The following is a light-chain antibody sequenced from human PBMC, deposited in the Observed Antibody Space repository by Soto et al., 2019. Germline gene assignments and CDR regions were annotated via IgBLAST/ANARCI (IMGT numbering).Light chain of an antibody. Sequence: DIVITQSPLSLAVTPGEPASISCRSSQSILHSRGYYYLDWCLQKKVQSPQLLILLGSSRASEVPDRFSGSGSGTDITLRISRVEAEDVGRYYCRQTNKTPRTFGVGTKVEI. CDR3: RQTNKTPRT. V-gene: IGKV2-28*01. J-gene: IGKJ4*01. CDR2: LGS. CDR1: QSILHSRGYYY.